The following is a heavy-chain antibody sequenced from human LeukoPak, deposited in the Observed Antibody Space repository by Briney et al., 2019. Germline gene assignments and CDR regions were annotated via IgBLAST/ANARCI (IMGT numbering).Heavy chain of an antibody. V-gene: IGHV4-59*01. Sequence: PSETLSLTCTVSGGSISSYYWSWIRQPPGKGLEWIGYIYYGGSTNYNPSLKSRVTISVDTSKNQFSLKLSSVTAADTAVYYCARSASPRWFDYWGQGTLVTVSS. D-gene: IGHD2-15*01. J-gene: IGHJ4*02. CDR3: ARSASPRWFDY. CDR2: IYYGGST. CDR1: GGSISSYY.